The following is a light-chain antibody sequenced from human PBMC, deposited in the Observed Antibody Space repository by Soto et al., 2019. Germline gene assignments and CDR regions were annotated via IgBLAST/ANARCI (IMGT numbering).Light chain of an antibody. CDR2: DVT. Sequence: QSVLTQPASVSGSPGQSITISCTGTSSDVGGYNYVSWYQQHPGKAPKLMIYDVTNRPSGVSNRFSGSKSGNTASLTISGLQAEDVSDYYCSSYTTSITPYVFGTGTNVTLL. V-gene: IGLV2-14*01. CDR1: SSDVGGYNY. J-gene: IGLJ1*01. CDR3: SSYTTSITPYV.